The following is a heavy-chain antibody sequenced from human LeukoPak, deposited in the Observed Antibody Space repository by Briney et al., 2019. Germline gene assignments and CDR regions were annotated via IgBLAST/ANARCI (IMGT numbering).Heavy chain of an antibody. V-gene: IGHV3-66*01. CDR1: EFSVGSNY. Sequence: GGSLRLSCAASEFSVGSNYMTWVRQAPGKGLEWVSLIYSGGSTYYADSVKGRFTISRDNSKNTLYLQMNSLRAEDTAVYYCAKDSGSGWTFDYWGQGTLVTVSS. CDR2: IYSGGST. D-gene: IGHD6-19*01. J-gene: IGHJ4*02. CDR3: AKDSGSGWTFDY.